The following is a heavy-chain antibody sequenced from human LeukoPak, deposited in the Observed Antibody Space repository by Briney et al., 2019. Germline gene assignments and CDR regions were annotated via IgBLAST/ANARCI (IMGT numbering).Heavy chain of an antibody. CDR1: GGSISSYY. V-gene: IGHV4-59*01. CDR3: ARHRFGHLFDY. Sequence: SETLSLTCTVSGGSISSYYWSWIRQPPGKGLEWIGYVYHTGHTHYSPSLKSRVTVSLDTSRNQVSLILSSVTAADTAVYYCARHRFGHLFDYWGQGTLVFVSS. J-gene: IGHJ4*02. D-gene: IGHD3-16*01. CDR2: VYHTGHT.